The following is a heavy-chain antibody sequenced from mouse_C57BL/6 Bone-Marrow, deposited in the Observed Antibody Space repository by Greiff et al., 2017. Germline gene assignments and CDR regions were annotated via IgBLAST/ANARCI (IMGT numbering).Heavy chain of an antibody. CDR2: ISYSGST. Sequence: EVQRVESGPGLAKPSQTLSLTCSVTGYSITSDYWNWIRKFPGNKLEYIGYISYSGSTYYNPSPKSRISTIRDTSTNQYYMQLNSVTTADTATYYCVKYGDYDDGDYFDYWGQGTTLTVSS. J-gene: IGHJ2*01. V-gene: IGHV3-8*01. CDR3: VKYGDYDDGDYFDY. CDR1: GYSITSDY. D-gene: IGHD2-4*01.